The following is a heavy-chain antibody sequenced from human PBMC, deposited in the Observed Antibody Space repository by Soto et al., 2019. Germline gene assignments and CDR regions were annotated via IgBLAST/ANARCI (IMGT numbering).Heavy chain of an antibody. CDR1: GFTFSSYA. CDR3: ARDSWDIVVVPAAMIGVFYYGMDV. CDR2: ISYDGSNK. Sequence: GGSLRLSCAASGFTFSSYAMHWVRQAPGKGLEWVAVISYDGSNKYYADSVKGRFTISRDNSKNTLYLQMNSLRAEDTAVYYCARDSWDIVVVPAAMIGVFYYGMDVWGQGTTVTVSS. V-gene: IGHV3-30-3*01. J-gene: IGHJ6*02. D-gene: IGHD2-2*01.